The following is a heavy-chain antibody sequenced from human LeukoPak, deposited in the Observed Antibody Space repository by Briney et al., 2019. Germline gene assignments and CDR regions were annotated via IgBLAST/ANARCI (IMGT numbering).Heavy chain of an antibody. CDR3: TTGYSSTWHDGY. D-gene: IGHD6-13*01. J-gene: IGHJ4*01. CDR1: GFTFSNAW. V-gene: IGHV3-15*01. CDR2: IKSTADGGTT. Sequence: GGSLRLSCAASGFTFSNAWMNWVRQAPGKGLEWVGRIKSTADGGTTDYAAVVKGRFTISRDDSKNTLYVQMNNLKTEDTAIYYCTTGYSSTWHDGYCGQGTLVTVSS.